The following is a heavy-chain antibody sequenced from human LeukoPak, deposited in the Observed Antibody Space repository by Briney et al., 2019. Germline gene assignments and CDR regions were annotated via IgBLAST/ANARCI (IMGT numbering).Heavy chain of an antibody. CDR3: ASFYCSGGSCYQYYYYYYMDV. CDR1: GDSISSGDYY. Sequence: PSETLSLTCTVSGDSISSGDYYWSWIRQPAGKGLEWIGRIYSSGSTNYNPSLKSRVTISVDTSKNQFSLKLSSVTAADTAVYYCASFYCSGGSCYQYYYYYYMDVWGKGTTVTISS. V-gene: IGHV4-61*02. D-gene: IGHD2-15*01. CDR2: IYSSGST. J-gene: IGHJ6*03.